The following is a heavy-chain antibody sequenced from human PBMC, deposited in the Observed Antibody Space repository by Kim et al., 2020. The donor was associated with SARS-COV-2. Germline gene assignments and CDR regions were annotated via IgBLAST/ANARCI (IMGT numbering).Heavy chain of an antibody. V-gene: IGHV4-34*01. J-gene: IGHJ6*03. CDR2: INHSGST. CDR3: ARGNGGHYDFWCGCYKGGYYYYYMDV. Sequence: SETLSLTCAVYGGSFSGYYWSWIRQPPGKGLEWIGEINHSGSTNYNPSLKSRVTISVDTSKNQFSLKLSSVTAADTAVYYCARGNGGHYDFWCGCYKGGYYYYYMDVWGKGTTVTVSS. D-gene: IGHD3-3*01. CDR1: GGSFSGYY.